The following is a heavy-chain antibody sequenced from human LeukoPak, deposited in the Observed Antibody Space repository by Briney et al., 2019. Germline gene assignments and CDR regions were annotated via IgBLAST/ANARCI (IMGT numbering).Heavy chain of an antibody. CDR2: INPNSGGT. V-gene: IGHV1-2*06. Sequence: ASMKVSCKASGYTFTGYYMHWVRQAPGQGLEWMGRINPNSGGTNYAQKFQGRVTMTRDTSISTAYMELSRLRSDDTAVYYCARDPLARRGTDLDYWGQGTLVTVSS. CDR1: GYTFTGYY. CDR3: ARDPLARRGTDLDY. D-gene: IGHD3-16*01. J-gene: IGHJ4*02.